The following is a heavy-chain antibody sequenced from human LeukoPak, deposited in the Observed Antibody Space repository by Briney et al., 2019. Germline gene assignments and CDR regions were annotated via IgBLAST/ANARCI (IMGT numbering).Heavy chain of an antibody. CDR1: GGSIISYY. CDR3: ARSRPYYYDSAAFDI. Sequence: SETLSLTCTVSGGSIISYYWNWIRQPPGKGLEWIGYIYYTGSTNYNPSLKSRVTTSKGTSKNQFSLKLSSVTAADTAVYYCARSRPYYYDSAAFDIWGQGTMVTVSS. V-gene: IGHV4-59*12. D-gene: IGHD3-22*01. CDR2: IYYTGST. J-gene: IGHJ3*02.